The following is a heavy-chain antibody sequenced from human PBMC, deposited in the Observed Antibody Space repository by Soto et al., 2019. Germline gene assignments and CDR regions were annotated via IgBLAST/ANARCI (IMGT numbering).Heavy chain of an antibody. Sequence: GASVKVSCKASGYTFTSYAMHWVRQAPGQRLEWMGWINAGNGNTKYSQKFQGRVTITRDTSASTAYMELSSLRSEDTAVYYCARDHDRGLVTTWYLAIGYWGQGTLVTVS. CDR1: GYTFTSYA. CDR2: INAGNGNT. V-gene: IGHV1-3*01. CDR3: ARDHDRGLVTTWYLAIGY. J-gene: IGHJ4*02. D-gene: IGHD4-17*01.